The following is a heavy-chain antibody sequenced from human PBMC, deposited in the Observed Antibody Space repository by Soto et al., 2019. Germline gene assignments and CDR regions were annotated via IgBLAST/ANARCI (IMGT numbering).Heavy chain of an antibody. CDR1: GGTFSSYA. CDR2: IIPIFGTA. J-gene: IGHJ6*02. CDR3: ARDRVTMVRGVILGMDV. D-gene: IGHD3-10*01. Sequence: SVKVSCKASGGTFSSYAISWVRQAPGQGLEWMGGIIPIFGTANYAQKFQGRVTITADESTSTAYMELSSLRSEDTAVYYCARDRVTMVRGVILGMDVWGQGTTVTVFS. V-gene: IGHV1-69*13.